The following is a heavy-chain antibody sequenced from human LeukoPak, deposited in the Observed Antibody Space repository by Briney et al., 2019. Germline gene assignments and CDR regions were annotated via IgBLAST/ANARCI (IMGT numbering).Heavy chain of an antibody. CDR3: TTDGVGVEGATYDN. CDR2: INDSGGST. CDR1: GFTFSNYA. J-gene: IGHJ4*02. Sequence: TGGSLRLSCAASGFTFSNYAMSWVRQAPGKGLEWVSAINDSGGSTYYADSVKGRFTISRDNSKNTLYLQMNSLKTEDTAVYYCTTDGVGVEGATYDNWGQGTLVSVSS. D-gene: IGHD1-26*01. V-gene: IGHV3-23*01.